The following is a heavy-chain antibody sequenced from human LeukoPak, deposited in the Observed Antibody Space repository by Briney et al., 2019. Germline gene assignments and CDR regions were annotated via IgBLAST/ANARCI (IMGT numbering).Heavy chain of an antibody. CDR2: INPHNADT. CDR1: GYTFTGYY. D-gene: IGHD2-15*01. V-gene: IGHV1-2*02. Sequence: GASVKVSCKASGYTFTGYYLHWVRQAPGQGLEWMGWINPHNADTNYAQRFQGRVTMSRDTSITTAYMVLSGLRSDDTAVYYCASVKDIVVGGGPYYFDYWGQGTLVTVSS. CDR3: ASVKDIVVGGGPYYFDY. J-gene: IGHJ4*02.